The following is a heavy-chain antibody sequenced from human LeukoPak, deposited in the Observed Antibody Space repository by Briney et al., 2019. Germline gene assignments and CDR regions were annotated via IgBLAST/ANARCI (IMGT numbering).Heavy chain of an antibody. D-gene: IGHD1-26*01. V-gene: IGHV4-59*01. J-gene: IGHJ4*02. Sequence: SETLSLTCSVSGGSISPYYWSWIRQPPGKGLEWIAYIHYSGNTNYNPSLKSRVTISLDTSKNQFSLKLSSVTAADTAVYYCARGDTGSYYYFDYWGQGTLVTVSS. CDR3: ARGDTGSYYYFDY. CDR1: GGSISPYY. CDR2: IHYSGNT.